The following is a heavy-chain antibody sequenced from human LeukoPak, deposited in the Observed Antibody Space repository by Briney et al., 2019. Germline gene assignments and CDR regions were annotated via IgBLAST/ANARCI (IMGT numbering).Heavy chain of an antibody. CDR2: ISGDGADT. CDR3: TKDWMGWYFDN. Sequence: GGSLRLSCAASGFTFDHFAMHWVRQAPGKGLEWVSLISGDGADTYYADSVKGRFTMSRDNSRNSPYLQMNSLRSEDTAFYYCTKDWMGWYFDNWGQGSLVTVSS. J-gene: IGHJ4*02. V-gene: IGHV3-43*02. CDR1: GFTFDHFA. D-gene: IGHD1-1*01.